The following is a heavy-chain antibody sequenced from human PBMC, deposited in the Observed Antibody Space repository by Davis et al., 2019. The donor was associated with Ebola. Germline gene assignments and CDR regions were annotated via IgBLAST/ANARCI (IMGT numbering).Heavy chain of an antibody. D-gene: IGHD1-26*01. Sequence: AASVKVSCKASGGTFSSYAISWVRQAPGQGLEWMGGIIPIFGTANYAQKFQGRVTITRDTSASTAYMELSSLRAEDTAVYYCTREGVGSTPDGWGQGTLVTVSS. CDR3: TREGVGSTPDG. CDR2: IIPIFGTA. CDR1: GGTFSSYA. J-gene: IGHJ4*02. V-gene: IGHV1-69*05.